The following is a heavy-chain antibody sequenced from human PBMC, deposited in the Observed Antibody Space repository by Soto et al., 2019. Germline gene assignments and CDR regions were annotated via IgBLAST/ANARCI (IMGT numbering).Heavy chain of an antibody. V-gene: IGHV1-8*01. Sequence: QVQLVQSGAEVKKPGASVKVSCKASGYSFTSYDINWVRQATGQGLEWMGWMNPNSGNTGYAQKFQGRVTMTRNTSISKANLELSSLRSGDTAVSYCAREKSYGYADYWGQGTLVTVSS. J-gene: IGHJ4*02. D-gene: IGHD5-18*01. CDR2: MNPNSGNT. CDR3: AREKSYGYADY. CDR1: GYSFTSYD.